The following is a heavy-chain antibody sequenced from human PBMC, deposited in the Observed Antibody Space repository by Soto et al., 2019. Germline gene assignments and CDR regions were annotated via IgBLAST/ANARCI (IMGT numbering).Heavy chain of an antibody. Sequence: SETLSLTCAVYGGSFSGYYWSWIRQPPGKGLEWIGEINHSGSTNYNPSLKSRVTISVDTSKNQFSLKLSSVTAAETAVYYCARGLEYYDFWSGYYRGYYYYGMDVWGQGTTVTV. J-gene: IGHJ6*02. V-gene: IGHV4-34*01. CDR2: INHSGST. CDR1: GGSFSGYY. CDR3: ARGLEYYDFWSGYYRGYYYYGMDV. D-gene: IGHD3-3*01.